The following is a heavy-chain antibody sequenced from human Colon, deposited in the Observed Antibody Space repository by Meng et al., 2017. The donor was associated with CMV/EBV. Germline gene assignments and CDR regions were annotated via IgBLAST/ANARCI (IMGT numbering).Heavy chain of an antibody. D-gene: IGHD1-1*01. CDR2: VSWDGGVT. V-gene: IGHV3-43*01. CDR1: GFIFDDYT. J-gene: IGHJ5*02. CDR3: EKVLRTGTTISPLGS. Sequence: GGSLRLSCAASGFIFDDYTMHWVRQAPGKGLEWVSLVSWDGGVTSYAVSVRGRFTISSDNSNNSLYLQMNSLSAEDTAFYYCEKVLRTGTTISPLGSWGQGTLVTVSS.